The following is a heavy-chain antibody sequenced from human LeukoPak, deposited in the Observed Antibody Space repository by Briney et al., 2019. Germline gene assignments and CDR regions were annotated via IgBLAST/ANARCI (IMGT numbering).Heavy chain of an antibody. CDR2: ISAYNGNT. V-gene: IGHV1-18*01. CDR3: ARDYSYIDWLLDAFDI. Sequence: GASVKVSCKASGYTFTSYGISWVRQAPGQGLEWMGWISAYNGNTNYAQKLQGRVTMTTDTSTSTAYMELRSLRSDDTAVYYCARDYSYIDWLLDAFDIWGQGTMVTVSS. D-gene: IGHD3-9*01. J-gene: IGHJ3*02. CDR1: GYTFTSYG.